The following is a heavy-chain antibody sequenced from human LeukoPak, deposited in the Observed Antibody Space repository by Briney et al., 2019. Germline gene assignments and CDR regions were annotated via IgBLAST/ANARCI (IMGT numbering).Heavy chain of an antibody. CDR2: ISYDGSNK. V-gene: IGHV3-30*18. J-gene: IGHJ4*02. CDR1: GFTFSSYG. Sequence: GSLRLSCAASGFTFSSYGMHWVRQAPGKGLEWVAVISYDGSNKYYADSVKGRFTISRDNSKNTLYLQMNSLRAEDTAVYYCAKDSNFMVARGYFDYWGQGTLVTVSS. D-gene: IGHD4/OR15-4a*01. CDR3: AKDSNFMVARGYFDY.